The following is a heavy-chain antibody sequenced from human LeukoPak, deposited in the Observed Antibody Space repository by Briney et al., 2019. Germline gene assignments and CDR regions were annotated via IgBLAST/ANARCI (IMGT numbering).Heavy chain of an antibody. V-gene: IGHV1-69*04. CDR1: GYTFTNYG. D-gene: IGHD2-2*01. CDR3: ARDSVVVVPAATPFDY. CDR2: IIPILGIA. J-gene: IGHJ4*02. Sequence: SVKVSCKASGYTFTNYGISWVRQAPGQGLEWMGRIIPILGIANYAQKFQGRVTITADKSTSTAYMELSSLRSEDTAVYYCARDSVVVVPAATPFDYWGQGTLVIVSS.